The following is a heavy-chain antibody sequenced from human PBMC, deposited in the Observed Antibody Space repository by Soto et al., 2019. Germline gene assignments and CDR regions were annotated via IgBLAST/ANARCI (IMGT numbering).Heavy chain of an antibody. CDR2: IRSDGDTT. Sequence: EVQVLESGGGLVQPGGSLRLSCAASGFTFSNYGMNWVRQAPGKGLEWVSGIRSDGDTTYNSDSVEGRFTVSRDTSKKTVYLQMNSLRAEDTAVYYCAKGKGVGATPDGANCWGQGTLVTVSS. D-gene: IGHD1-26*01. V-gene: IGHV3-23*01. CDR1: GFTFSNYG. CDR3: AKGKGVGATPDGANC. J-gene: IGHJ4*02.